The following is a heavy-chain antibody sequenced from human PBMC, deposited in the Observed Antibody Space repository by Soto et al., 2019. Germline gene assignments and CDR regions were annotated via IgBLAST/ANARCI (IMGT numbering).Heavy chain of an antibody. Sequence: GGSLRLSCAASGFTFSSYAMSWVRQAPWKGLEWVSAISGSGGSTYYADSVKGRFTISRDNSKNTLYLQMNSLRAEDTAVYYCAKGMVRGVHTPYGMDVWGQGTTVIVSS. V-gene: IGHV3-23*01. CDR2: ISGSGGST. D-gene: IGHD3-10*01. CDR3: AKGMVRGVHTPYGMDV. J-gene: IGHJ6*02. CDR1: GFTFSSYA.